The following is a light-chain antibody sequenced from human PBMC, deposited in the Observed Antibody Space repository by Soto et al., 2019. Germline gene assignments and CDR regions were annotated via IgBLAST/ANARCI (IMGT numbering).Light chain of an antibody. V-gene: IGKV3-15*01. J-gene: IGKJ5*01. Sequence: EIVMTQSPATLSMSPGERATLSCRASQSVSSNLAWYQQKPGQAPRLLIYGASTRATAIPTRFRGSGSGTEFTLTISSLQPEDSAFYYCQQYNNWPVFG. CDR3: QQYNNWPV. CDR2: GAS. CDR1: QSVSSN.